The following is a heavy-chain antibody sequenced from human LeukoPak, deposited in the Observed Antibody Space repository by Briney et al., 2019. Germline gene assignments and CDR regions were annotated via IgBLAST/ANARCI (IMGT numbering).Heavy chain of an antibody. V-gene: IGHV3-74*01. CDR1: GFAFSTYW. CDR2: IKYDGSAT. CDR3: VSGSLQSGYNFDY. D-gene: IGHD3-3*01. Sequence: GGSLRLSCAASGFAFSTYWMHWIRQVPGKGLVWVSHIKYDGSATNYADSVKGRFTISRDNAKNTLYLQMNSLRAEDTAVYYCVSGSLQSGYNFDYWGQGALVTVSS. J-gene: IGHJ4*02.